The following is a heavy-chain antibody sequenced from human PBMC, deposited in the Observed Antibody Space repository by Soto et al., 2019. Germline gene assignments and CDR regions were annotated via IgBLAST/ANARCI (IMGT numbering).Heavy chain of an antibody. CDR2: IIPIFGTA. CDR1: GGTFSSYA. Sequence: SVKVSCKASGGTFSSYAISWVRQAPGQGLEWMGGIIPIFGTANYAQKFQGRVTITADESTSTAYMELSGLRSEDTAVYYCASGDYDFWSGPGGGMDVWGQGTTVTVSS. D-gene: IGHD3-3*01. J-gene: IGHJ6*02. V-gene: IGHV1-69*13. CDR3: ASGDYDFWSGPGGGMDV.